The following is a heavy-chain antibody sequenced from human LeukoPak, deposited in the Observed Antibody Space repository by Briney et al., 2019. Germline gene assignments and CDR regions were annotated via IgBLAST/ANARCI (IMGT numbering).Heavy chain of an antibody. Sequence: PAASVKVSCKASGGTFSSYAISWVRQAPGQGLEWMGWINTNTGNPTYAQAFTGRFVFSLDTSVSTAYLQISSLKAEDTAVYYCATGREMATIGEGSSFDFWGQGTLVTVSS. V-gene: IGHV7-4-1*02. J-gene: IGHJ4*02. CDR3: ATGREMATIGEGSSFDF. CDR1: GGTFSSYA. CDR2: INTNTGNP. D-gene: IGHD5-24*01.